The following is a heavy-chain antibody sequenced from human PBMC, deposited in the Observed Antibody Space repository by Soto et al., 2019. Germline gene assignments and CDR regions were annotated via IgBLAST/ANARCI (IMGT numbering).Heavy chain of an antibody. Sequence: QVQLVESGGGVVQPGRSLRLSCAASGFTFSSYGMHWVRQAPGKGLEWVAVISYDGSNKYYADSVKGRFSISRDNSKNKLSLQMNRLIAEDTAVYYCAKDHNYYDNSGYSLGYRGKGTLVTVSS. CDR1: GFTFSSYG. D-gene: IGHD3-22*01. CDR2: ISYDGSNK. V-gene: IGHV3-30*18. CDR3: AKDHNYYDNSGYSLGY. J-gene: IGHJ4*02.